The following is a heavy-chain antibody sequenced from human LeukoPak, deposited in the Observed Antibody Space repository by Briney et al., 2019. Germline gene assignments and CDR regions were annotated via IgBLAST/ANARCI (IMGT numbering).Heavy chain of an antibody. CDR2: INHSGST. D-gene: IGHD2-15*01. CDR1: GGSFSDYS. V-gene: IGHV4-34*01. J-gene: IGHJ5*02. CDR3: ARHGVATWFDP. Sequence: SETLSLTCAVYGGSFSDYSWSWLRQPPGKGLEWIGEINHSGSTNYNPSLKSRVIMSVDTSKNQFSVKLRSVTAADTAVYYCARHGVATWFDPWGQRTLVTVSS.